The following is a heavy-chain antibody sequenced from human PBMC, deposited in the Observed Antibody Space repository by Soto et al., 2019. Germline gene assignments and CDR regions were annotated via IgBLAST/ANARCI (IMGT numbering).Heavy chain of an antibody. V-gene: IGHV3-23*04. J-gene: IGHJ5*02. CDR3: AKDWGKARTVAS. Sequence: VQLVESGGDLVEPGGSLRLSCAASGFTFSSYAMSWVRQAPGKGLEWVSAISGSGGSTYYADSVKGRFTISRDNSKNTLYLQMNSLRAEDTAVYYCAKDWGKARTVASWGQGTLVTVSS. D-gene: IGHD3-16*01. CDR1: GFTFSSYA. CDR2: ISGSGGST.